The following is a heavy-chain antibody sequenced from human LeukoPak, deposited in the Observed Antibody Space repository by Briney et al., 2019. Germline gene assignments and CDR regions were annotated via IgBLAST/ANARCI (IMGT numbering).Heavy chain of an antibody. CDR3: AKSEWIQLWLFDY. Sequence: PGRSLRLSCAASGFTFSSYGMHWVRQAPGKGLEWVAVISYDGSNKYYADSVKGRFTISRDNSKNTLYLQMNSLRAEDTAVYYCAKSEWIQLWLFDYWGQGTLVTVSS. CDR2: ISYDGSNK. D-gene: IGHD5-18*01. V-gene: IGHV3-30*18. CDR1: GFTFSSYG. J-gene: IGHJ4*02.